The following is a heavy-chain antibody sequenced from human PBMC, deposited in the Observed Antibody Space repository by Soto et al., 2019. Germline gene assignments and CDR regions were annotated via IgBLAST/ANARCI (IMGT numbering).Heavy chain of an antibody. CDR1: GFTFSSYA. J-gene: IGHJ6*02. CDR2: ISGSGGST. V-gene: IGHV3-23*01. Sequence: PGGSLRLSCAASGFTFSSYAMSWVRQAPGKGLEWVSAISGSGGSTYYADSVKGRFTISRDNSKNTLYLQMNSLRAEDTAVYYCAKDRVRFLEWSKLYYYGMDVWGQGTTVTVSS. D-gene: IGHD3-3*01. CDR3: AKDRVRFLEWSKLYYYGMDV.